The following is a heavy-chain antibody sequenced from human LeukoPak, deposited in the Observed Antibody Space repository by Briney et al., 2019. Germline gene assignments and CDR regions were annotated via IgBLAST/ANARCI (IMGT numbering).Heavy chain of an antibody. Sequence: GGSLRLSCAASGFTFDDYTMHWVRQAPGKGLEWVSLISWDGGSTYYADSVKGRFTISRDNAKKTLYLQMNSLRAEDTAVYYCARDLDYGDDYFDYWGQGTLVTVSS. CDR3: ARDLDYGDDYFDY. V-gene: IGHV3-43*01. J-gene: IGHJ4*02. CDR2: ISWDGGST. D-gene: IGHD4-17*01. CDR1: GFTFDDYT.